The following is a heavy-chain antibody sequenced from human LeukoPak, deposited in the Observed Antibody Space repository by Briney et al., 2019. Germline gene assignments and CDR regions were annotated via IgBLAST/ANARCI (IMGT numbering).Heavy chain of an antibody. CDR3: ARGMIGNPLYFDY. CDR1: GFTVSGNY. J-gene: IGHJ4*02. V-gene: IGHV3-53*01. CDR2: IYSGGTT. D-gene: IGHD4-23*01. Sequence: GGSLRLACAASGFTVSGNYMGWVRQAPGEGLEWVSVIYSGGTTYYADFVKGRFTISRDNSKNTLYLQMNSLRAEDTAVYYCARGMIGNPLYFDYGGQGTLVTVSS.